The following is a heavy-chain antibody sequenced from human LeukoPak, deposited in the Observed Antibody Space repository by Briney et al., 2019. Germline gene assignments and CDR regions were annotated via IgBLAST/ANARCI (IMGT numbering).Heavy chain of an antibody. CDR2: SIPILSIA. J-gene: IGHJ1*01. V-gene: IGHV1-69*04. D-gene: IGHD5-24*01. CDR3: ARAQRRDGYNYARYFQH. CDR1: GGTFTSYA. Sequence: GASEKVSCKASGGTFTSYAISWGRHAPGQGLEWMGRSIPILSIANYAQKFQCRVTMTRTTSISTAYMELSRLRSEDTAVYYCARAQRRDGYNYARYFQHWGQGTLVTVSS.